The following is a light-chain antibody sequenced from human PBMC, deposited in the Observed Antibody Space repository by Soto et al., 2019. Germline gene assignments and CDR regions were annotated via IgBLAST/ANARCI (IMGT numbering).Light chain of an antibody. V-gene: IGKV3-15*01. CDR1: QSVNGN. Sequence: VMTQSPATLSVSPGDRGTLSCRASQSVNGNLAWYQQKPGQAPRLLMYGASTRATGIPARFSGSGSGTEFTLTISSLQSEDFAVYYCQQYDNWPQSFGQGTKVEI. CDR3: QQYDNWPQS. CDR2: GAS. J-gene: IGKJ1*01.